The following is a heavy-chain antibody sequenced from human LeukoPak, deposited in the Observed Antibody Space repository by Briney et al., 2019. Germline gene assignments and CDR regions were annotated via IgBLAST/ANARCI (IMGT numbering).Heavy chain of an antibody. Sequence: SETLSLTCTVSGGSISSYYWSWIRQAPGKGLEGIGYIYHTGDTNCNPSLKSRVTISIDTSKNQFSLKLISVPAADPAVYYCAKGTSSTSWFSKAFDIWGQETMVTVSS. V-gene: IGHV4-59*12. CDR1: GGSISSYY. J-gene: IGHJ3*02. CDR2: IYHTGDT. D-gene: IGHD6-13*01. CDR3: AKGTSSTSWFSKAFDI.